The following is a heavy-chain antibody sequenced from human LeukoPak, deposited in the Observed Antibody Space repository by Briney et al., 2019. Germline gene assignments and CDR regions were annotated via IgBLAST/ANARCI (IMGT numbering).Heavy chain of an antibody. CDR3: ARPATGYCSSAGCHWDS. J-gene: IGHJ4*02. Sequence: GGSLRLSCAASGFTFSTHSMYWVRQAPGKGLEWVSSISASSNFIHYAESVRGRFTISRDNAKNSLYLQMNSLGAQNTAVYYCARPATGYCSSAGCHWDSWGQGTLVTVSS. D-gene: IGHD2-2*01. V-gene: IGHV3-21*01. CDR2: ISASSNFI. CDR1: GFTFSTHS.